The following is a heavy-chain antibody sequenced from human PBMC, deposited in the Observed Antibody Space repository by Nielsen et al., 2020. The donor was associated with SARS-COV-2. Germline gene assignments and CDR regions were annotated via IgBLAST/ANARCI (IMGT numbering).Heavy chain of an antibody. V-gene: IGHV1-3*01. CDR2: INAGNGNT. Sequence: ASVKVSCRASGYTFTSYAMHWVRQAPGQRLEWMGWINAGNGNTKYSQKFQGRVIITRDTSASTAYMELSSLRSEDTAVYYCARGGFSLGANLEDPWGQGTLVTVSS. D-gene: IGHD1-26*01. CDR3: ARGGFSLGANLEDP. CDR1: GYTFTSYA. J-gene: IGHJ5*02.